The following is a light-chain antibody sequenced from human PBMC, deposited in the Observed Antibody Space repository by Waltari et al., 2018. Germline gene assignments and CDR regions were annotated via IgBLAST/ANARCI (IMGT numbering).Light chain of an antibody. CDR3: QTWDSNIFV. CDR1: HLGSKW. Sequence: SFELTQPSSVSVSPGQTASIACSGDHLGSKWTSWYQLKAGQSPALVIYADSERPSGVPGRFSAARSGDTVTLNISGTQDLDEADYYCQTWDSNIFVFGPGTKVTVL. CDR2: ADS. V-gene: IGLV3-1*01. J-gene: IGLJ1*01.